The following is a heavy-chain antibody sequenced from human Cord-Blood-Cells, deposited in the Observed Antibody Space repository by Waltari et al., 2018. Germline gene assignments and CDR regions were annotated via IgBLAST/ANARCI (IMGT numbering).Heavy chain of an antibody. CDR3: AREYSSSGDYY. V-gene: IGHV1-69*01. D-gene: IGHD6-6*01. CDR1: GGTFSSYA. J-gene: IGHJ4*02. CDR2: IIPTFVTA. Sequence: QVQLVQSGAEVKKPGSSVQVSCKVSGGTFSSYAISWVRQAPGQGLEWRGGIIPTFVTANYAKKFQGRVTITADESTSTAYMELSSLRSEDTAVYYCAREYSSSGDYYWGQGTLVTVSS.